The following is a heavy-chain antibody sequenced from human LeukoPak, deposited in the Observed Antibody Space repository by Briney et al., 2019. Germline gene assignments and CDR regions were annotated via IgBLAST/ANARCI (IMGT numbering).Heavy chain of an antibody. J-gene: IGHJ6*03. CDR1: GYAFTSYG. CDR2: ISAYNGNT. V-gene: IGHV1-18*01. CDR3: ARLYIAAAGITSYYYYMDV. D-gene: IGHD6-13*01. Sequence: ASVKVSCKASGYAFTSYGISWVRQAPGQGLEWMGWISAYNGNTNYAQKLQGRVTMTTDTSTSTAYMELRSLRSDDTAVYYCARLYIAAAGITSYYYYMDVWGKGTTVTISS.